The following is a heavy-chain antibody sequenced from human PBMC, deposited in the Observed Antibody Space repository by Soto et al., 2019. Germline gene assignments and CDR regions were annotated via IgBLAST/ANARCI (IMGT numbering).Heavy chain of an antibody. V-gene: IGHV4-38-2*01. CDR1: GYSISSGYY. D-gene: IGHD3-9*01. CDR2: IYHSGST. J-gene: IGHJ5*02. Sequence: SETLSLTCAVSGYSISSGYYWGWIRQPPGKGLEWIGSIYHSGSTYYNPSLKSRVTISVDTSKNQFSLKLSSVTAADTAVYYCARVDFDLKDDNWFDPWGQGTLDTVSP. CDR3: ARVDFDLKDDNWFDP.